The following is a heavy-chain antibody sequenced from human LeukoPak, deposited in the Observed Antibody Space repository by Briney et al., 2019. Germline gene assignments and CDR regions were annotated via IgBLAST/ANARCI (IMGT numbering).Heavy chain of an antibody. V-gene: IGHV3-30*02. D-gene: IGHD1-14*01. CDR3: AKEVGRYNRNLGDAFDI. CDR1: GFTFSSYG. J-gene: IGHJ3*02. Sequence: PGGSLRLSCSASGFTFSSYGMHWVRQAPGKGLEWVAVIWYDGSNKYYADSVKGRFTISRDNSKNTLYLQMNSLRAEDTAVYYCAKEVGRYNRNLGDAFDIWGQGTMVTVSS. CDR2: IWYDGSNK.